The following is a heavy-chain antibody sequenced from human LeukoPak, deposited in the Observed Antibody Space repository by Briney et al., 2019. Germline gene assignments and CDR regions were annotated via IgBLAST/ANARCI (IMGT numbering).Heavy chain of an antibody. Sequence: GGSLRLSCAGSGFTFSSYWMSWVRQAPGKGPEWVANIKQDGSEKYYVDSVKGRFTISRDNAKKSLYLLMNSLRAEDTAVYYCARDDTVTTRVGFIDWGQGTLVSVSS. D-gene: IGHD4-17*01. CDR2: IKQDGSEK. V-gene: IGHV3-7*01. J-gene: IGHJ4*02. CDR1: GFTFSSYW. CDR3: ARDDTVTTRVGFID.